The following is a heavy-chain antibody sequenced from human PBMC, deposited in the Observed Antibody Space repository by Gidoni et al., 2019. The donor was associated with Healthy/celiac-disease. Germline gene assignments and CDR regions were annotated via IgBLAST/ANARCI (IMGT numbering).Heavy chain of an antibody. CDR2: INHSGST. CDR1: GGSFGGYY. D-gene: IGHD5-18*01. CDR3: ARVTLRGYSYGYVDY. Sequence: QVQLQQWGAGLLKPSETLSLTCAVYGGSFGGYYWSWIRQPPGKGLEWIGEINHSGSTNYNPSLKSRVTISVDTSKNQFSLKLSSVTAADTAVYYCARVTLRGYSYGYVDYWGQGTLVTVSS. J-gene: IGHJ4*02. V-gene: IGHV4-34*01.